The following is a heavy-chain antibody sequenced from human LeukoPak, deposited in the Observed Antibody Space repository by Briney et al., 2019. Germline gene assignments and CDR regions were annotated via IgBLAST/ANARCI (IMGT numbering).Heavy chain of an antibody. Sequence: GGSLSLLCAASGFTFSSYEMNWVRQAPGKGLEWVSYISSSGSTIYYADSVKGRFTISRDNAKNSLYLQMNSLRAEDTAVYYCAGSVYSSSWYGYYWGQGTLVTVSS. D-gene: IGHD6-13*01. CDR2: ISSSGSTI. CDR3: AGSVYSSSWYGYY. CDR1: GFTFSSYE. J-gene: IGHJ4*02. V-gene: IGHV3-48*03.